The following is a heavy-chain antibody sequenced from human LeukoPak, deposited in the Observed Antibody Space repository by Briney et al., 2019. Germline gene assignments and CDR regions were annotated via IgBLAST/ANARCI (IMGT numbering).Heavy chain of an antibody. Sequence: SETLSLTCTVSGGSISSGGYYWSWIRQHPGKGLEWIGYIYYSGSTYYNPSLKSRVTISVDTSKNQFSLKLSSVTAADTAVYYCARGYDSSAYYPFNYWGQGTLVTVSS. V-gene: IGHV4-31*03. J-gene: IGHJ4*02. CDR2: IYYSGST. CDR3: ARGYDSSAYYPFNY. D-gene: IGHD3-22*01. CDR1: GGSISSGGYY.